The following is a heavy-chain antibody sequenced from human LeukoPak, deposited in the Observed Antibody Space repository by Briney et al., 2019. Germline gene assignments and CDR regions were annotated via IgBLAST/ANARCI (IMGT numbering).Heavy chain of an antibody. CDR1: GFTFTSYG. CDR2: MSYDGNK. V-gene: IGHV3-30*03. Sequence: GGSLRLSCAASGFTFTSYGFHWVRQAPGKALEWVAFMSYDGNKKYGDSVKGRFTISRDNAKNTLHLQMNGLRPDDTAVYYCARANGWYLRNYFDYWGQGILVTVSS. J-gene: IGHJ4*02. D-gene: IGHD6-19*01. CDR3: ARANGWYLRNYFDY.